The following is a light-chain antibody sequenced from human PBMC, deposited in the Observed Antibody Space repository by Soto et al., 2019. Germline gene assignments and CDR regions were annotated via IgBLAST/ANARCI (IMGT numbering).Light chain of an antibody. V-gene: IGLV2-8*01. J-gene: IGLJ1*01. CDR1: SSDVGGYDL. CDR2: EVS. CDR3: SAYAGSNNFV. Sequence: QSALTQPASVSGSPGQSITISCTGTSSDVGGYDLVSWYQQHPGKAPKLIIYEVSQRPSGVPDRFSGSKSGNTASLTVSGLQTEDEADYYCSAYAGSNNFVFGSGTKLTVL.